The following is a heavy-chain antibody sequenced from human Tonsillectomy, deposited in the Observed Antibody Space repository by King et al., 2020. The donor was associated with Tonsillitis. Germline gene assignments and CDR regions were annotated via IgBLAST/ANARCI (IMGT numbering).Heavy chain of an antibody. Sequence: VQLVESGGGLVKPGGSLRLSCGASGFTFSNAWMTWVRQAPGKGLEWVGRIKSKTNGGTTDYAAPVKGRFIISRDDSKDTLYLQMNSLKTEDTAVYFCVTATRGYSSGCYGAHDVWGPGPMVTVSS. CDR1: GFTFSNAW. CDR2: IKSKTNGGTT. CDR3: VTATRGYSSGCYGAHDV. V-gene: IGHV3-15*01. J-gene: IGHJ3*01. D-gene: IGHD6-19*01.